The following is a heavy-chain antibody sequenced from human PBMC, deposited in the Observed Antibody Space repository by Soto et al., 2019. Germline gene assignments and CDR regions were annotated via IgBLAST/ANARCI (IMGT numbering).Heavy chain of an antibody. D-gene: IGHD6-19*01. Sequence: ETLSLTCTVSGGSISSYYWSWIRQPPGKGLEWIGYIYYSGSTNYNPSLKSRVTISVDTSKNQFSLKLSSVTAADTAVYYCASYSSGWGAWNNNLGYYFDYWGQGTLVTVSS. V-gene: IGHV4-59*01. J-gene: IGHJ4*02. CDR2: IYYSGST. CDR1: GGSISSYY. CDR3: ASYSSGWGAWNNNLGYYFDY.